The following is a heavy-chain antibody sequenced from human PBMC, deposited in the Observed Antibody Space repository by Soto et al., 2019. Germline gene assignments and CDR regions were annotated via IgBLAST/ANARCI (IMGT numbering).Heavy chain of an antibody. J-gene: IGHJ6*02. Sequence: PGESLKISCQGSGYRFTSRMINWVRQMPGKGLEWMGRIDPTDSYTNYSPSFQGHVTISADESISTAYLQWRSLKPSDTAMYYCARQMSSSSFTTDGWGQGTTGNVS. V-gene: IGHV5-10-1*01. CDR3: ARQMSSSSFTTDG. CDR2: IDPTDSYT. CDR1: GYRFTSRM. D-gene: IGHD6-6*01.